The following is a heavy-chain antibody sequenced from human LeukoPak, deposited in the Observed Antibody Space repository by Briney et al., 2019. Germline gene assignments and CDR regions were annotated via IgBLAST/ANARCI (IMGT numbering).Heavy chain of an antibody. J-gene: IGHJ5*02. CDR1: GFTFDDYA. Sequence: GRSLRLSCAASGFTFDDYAMHWVRQAPGKGLEWVSGISWNSGSIGYADSVKGRFTISRDNAKNSLYLQMNSLRAEDTALYYCAKDDRIAAAGDRPNWFDPWGQGPLVTVSS. CDR2: ISWNSGSI. D-gene: IGHD6-13*01. V-gene: IGHV3-9*01. CDR3: AKDDRIAAAGDRPNWFDP.